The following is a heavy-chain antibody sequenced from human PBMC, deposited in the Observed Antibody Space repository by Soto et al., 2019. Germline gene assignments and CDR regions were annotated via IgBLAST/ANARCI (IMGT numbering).Heavy chain of an antibody. CDR2: INAGNGNT. D-gene: IGHD6-19*01. J-gene: IGHJ4*02. V-gene: IGHV1-3*01. Sequence: GASVKVSCKASGYTFTSSAMHWVRQAPGQRLEWMGWINAGNGNTKYSQKFQGRVTITRDTSASTAYMELSSLRSEDTAVYYCARDVYSSGWYHFDYWGQGTLVTVSS. CDR1: GYTFTSSA. CDR3: ARDVYSSGWYHFDY.